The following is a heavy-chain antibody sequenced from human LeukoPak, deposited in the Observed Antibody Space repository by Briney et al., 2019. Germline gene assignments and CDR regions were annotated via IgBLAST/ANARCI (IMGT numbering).Heavy chain of an antibody. Sequence: GGSLGLSCAASGFTFSSYGMHWVRQAPGKGLEWVAVISYDGSNKYYADSVKGRFTISRDNSKNTLYLQMNSLRAEDTAVYYCAKVGICSSTSCSDYWGQGTLVTVSS. CDR1: GFTFSSYG. CDR2: ISYDGSNK. CDR3: AKVGICSSTSCSDY. D-gene: IGHD2-2*01. J-gene: IGHJ4*02. V-gene: IGHV3-30*18.